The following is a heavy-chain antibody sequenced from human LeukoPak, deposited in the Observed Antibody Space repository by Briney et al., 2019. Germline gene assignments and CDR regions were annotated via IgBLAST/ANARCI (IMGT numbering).Heavy chain of an antibody. CDR2: MNPNSGNT. CDR1: GYTFTSYD. D-gene: IGHD2-2*01. V-gene: IGHV1-8*01. J-gene: IGHJ4*02. Sequence: ASVKVSCKASGYTFTSYDINWVRQATGQGPEWMGWMNPNSGNTGYAQKFQGRVTMTRNTSISTAYMELSSLRSEDTAVYYCARGVFYCSSTSCYVDNFDYWGQGTLVTVSS. CDR3: ARGVFYCSSTSCYVDNFDY.